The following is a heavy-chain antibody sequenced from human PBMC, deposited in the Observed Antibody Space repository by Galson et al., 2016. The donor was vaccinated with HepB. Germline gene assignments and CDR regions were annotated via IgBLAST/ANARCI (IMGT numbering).Heavy chain of an antibody. J-gene: IGHJ6*02. CDR3: ARFGGSLGMDV. D-gene: IGHD2-15*01. CDR2: IWYDGSNK. CDR1: GFTFSDCG. V-gene: IGHV3-33*01. Sequence: SLRLSCVASGFTFSDCGMHWVRQAPGKGLEWVALIWYDGSNKHYADSVKGRFTISRDNSKNTLYLQMNSLTAEDTAVYYCARFGGSLGMDVWGQGTTVTVSS.